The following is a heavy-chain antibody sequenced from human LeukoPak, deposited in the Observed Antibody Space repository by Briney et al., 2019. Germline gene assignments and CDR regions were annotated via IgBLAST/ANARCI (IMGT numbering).Heavy chain of an antibody. D-gene: IGHD3-16*01. CDR1: GYTFTRYG. V-gene: IGHV7-4-1*02. J-gene: IGHJ4*02. CDR2: SNMYTANQ. Sequence: GASVKVSCKASGYTFTRYGINWLRQAPGQWLEFVGWSNMYTANQAYAHGVTERFVFSLDTSVTTAYLQISNLKTEDTAVYYCARHDNDDDFDYWGQGTLVTVSS. CDR3: ARHDNDDDFDY.